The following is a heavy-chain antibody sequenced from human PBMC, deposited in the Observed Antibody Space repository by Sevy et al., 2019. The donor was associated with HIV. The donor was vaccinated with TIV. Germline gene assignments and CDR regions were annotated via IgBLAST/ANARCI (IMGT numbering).Heavy chain of an antibody. CDR3: ASPNTGWNDAFDAFDI. CDR1: GFTFSSYG. D-gene: IGHD1-1*01. J-gene: IGHJ3*02. Sequence: GGSLRLSCAASGFTFSSYGMHWVRQAPGKGLEWAAVIWYDGSNKYYADSVKRRFTISRDNSKNTLYLQMNSLRAEDTAVYYCASPNTGWNDAFDAFDIWGQGTMVTVSS. V-gene: IGHV3-33*01. CDR2: IWYDGSNK.